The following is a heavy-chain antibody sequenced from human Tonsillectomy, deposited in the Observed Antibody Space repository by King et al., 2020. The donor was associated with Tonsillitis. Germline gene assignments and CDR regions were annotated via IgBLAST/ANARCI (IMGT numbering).Heavy chain of an antibody. Sequence: VQLVESGGGLIQPGGSLRLSCAASGFTVSSNYMSWVRQAPGKGLEWVSSIFSVVSGGSTFYADPVKGRFTFSRDNSKNTVYLQMNSLRAEDTAVYYCARRDLDLWGRGTLVTVSS. CDR3: ARRDLDL. J-gene: IGHJ2*01. V-gene: IGHV3-53*01. CDR2: IFSVVSGGST. CDR1: GFTVSSNY.